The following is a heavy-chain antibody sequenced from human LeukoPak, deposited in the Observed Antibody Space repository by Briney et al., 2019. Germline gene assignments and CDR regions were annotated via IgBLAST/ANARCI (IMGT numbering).Heavy chain of an antibody. V-gene: IGHV1-18*01. CDR3: ARDTRRGCSSTSCQNWFDP. J-gene: IGHJ5*02. Sequence: ASVKVSCKASGYIFSSYGISWVRQAPGQGLEWMGWISAYNGNTNYAQKLQGRVTMTTDTSTSTAYMELRSLRSDDTAVYYCARDTRRGCSSTSCQNWFDPWGQGTLVTVSS. CDR2: ISAYNGNT. CDR1: GYIFSSYG. D-gene: IGHD2-2*01.